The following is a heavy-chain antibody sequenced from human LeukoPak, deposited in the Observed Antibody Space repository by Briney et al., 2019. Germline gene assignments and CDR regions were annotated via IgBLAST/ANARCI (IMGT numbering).Heavy chain of an antibody. CDR1: GFTFSTYA. Sequence: GGSLRLSCAASGFTFSTYAMTWVRQAPGKGLEWVSTITNTGSNTYYADSVKGRFTISRDNSKNTLHLQMNTLRAEDTAVYYCASRIATAGSVDYWGQGTLVTVSS. D-gene: IGHD6-13*01. CDR2: ITNTGSNT. J-gene: IGHJ4*02. CDR3: ASRIATAGSVDY. V-gene: IGHV3-23*01.